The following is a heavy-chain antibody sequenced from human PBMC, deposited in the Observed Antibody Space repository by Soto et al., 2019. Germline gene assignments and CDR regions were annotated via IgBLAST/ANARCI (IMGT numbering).Heavy chain of an antibody. J-gene: IGHJ6*03. Sequence: GGSLRLSCAASGFTFSSYAMSWVRQAPGKGLEWVSAISGSGGSTYYADSVKGRFTISRDNSKNTLYLQMNSLRAEDTAVYYCANLDIAASYYYYYMDVWGKGTTVTVS. V-gene: IGHV3-23*01. D-gene: IGHD2-15*01. CDR3: ANLDIAASYYYYYMDV. CDR2: ISGSGGST. CDR1: GFTFSSYA.